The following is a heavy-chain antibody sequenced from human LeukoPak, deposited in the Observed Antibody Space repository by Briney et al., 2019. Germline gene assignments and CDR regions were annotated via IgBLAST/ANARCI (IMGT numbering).Heavy chain of an antibody. D-gene: IGHD2-2*01. J-gene: IGHJ6*03. Sequence: GGSLRLSCAASGFTFSSYGMHWVRQAPGKGLEWVSYISSSGSTIYYADSVKGRFTISRDNSNNTVYLQMNNLRPEDTAVFYCARGQGYESYYYMDVWGKGTTVSVSS. CDR1: GFTFSSYG. CDR3: ARGQGYESYYYMDV. CDR2: ISSSGSTI. V-gene: IGHV3-48*01.